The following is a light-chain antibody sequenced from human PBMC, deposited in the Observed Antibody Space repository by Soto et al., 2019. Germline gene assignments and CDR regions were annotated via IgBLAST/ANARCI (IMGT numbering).Light chain of an antibody. J-gene: IGKJ1*01. V-gene: IGKV1-5*03. Sequence: DIQMTQSPSTLSASVGDRVTITCRASQSISNWLAWYQQKPGKAPKVLIYKASNLESGVPSRFSGSGSRTEFTLTLSSLQPDDFATYYCLQYDSYPKTFGQGTKVEIK. CDR1: QSISNW. CDR2: KAS. CDR3: LQYDSYPKT.